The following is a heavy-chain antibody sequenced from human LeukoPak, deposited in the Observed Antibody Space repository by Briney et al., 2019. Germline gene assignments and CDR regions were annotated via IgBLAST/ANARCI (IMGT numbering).Heavy chain of an antibody. CDR3: ARGIAVAAPVY. V-gene: IGHV3-30*03. CDR1: GFTFRSYG. CDR2: ISYDGSNK. J-gene: IGHJ4*02. Sequence: QPGGSLRLSCAASGFTFRSYGMHWVRQAPGKGLEWVAVISYDGSNKYQTDSVKGRFTISRDNSKNTLYLQMNSLRAEDTAVYYCARGIAVAAPVYWGQGTLVTVSS. D-gene: IGHD6-19*01.